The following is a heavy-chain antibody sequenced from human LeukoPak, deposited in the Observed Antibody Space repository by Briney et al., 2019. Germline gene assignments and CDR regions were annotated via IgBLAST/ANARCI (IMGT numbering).Heavy chain of an antibody. J-gene: IGHJ4*02. V-gene: IGHV4-59*12. CDR1: GDSINNYY. CDR3: ARRRPVATPGGYFDY. CDR2: FYYTGST. D-gene: IGHD4-23*01. Sequence: SETLSLTCTVSGDSINNYYWSWIRQPPGKGLEWVGYFYYTGSTNYNPSLKSRVTISVDTSKNQFSLKLSSVTAADTAVYYCARRRPVATPGGYFDYWGQGTLVTVSS.